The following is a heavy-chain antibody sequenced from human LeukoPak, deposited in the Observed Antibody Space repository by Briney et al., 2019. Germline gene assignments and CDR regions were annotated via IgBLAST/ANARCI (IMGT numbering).Heavy chain of an antibody. J-gene: IGHJ4*02. Sequence: GTSLRLSCAASQFTFSKYAMHWVRQAPGKGLEWVAVISNDGRNKYYADSVKGRFTISRDNSKNTLYLQMNNLRAEDTAVYYCAKASSYSSGSGPDYWGQGTLVTVSS. CDR2: ISNDGRNK. V-gene: IGHV3-30*18. CDR1: QFTFSKYA. D-gene: IGHD6-19*01. CDR3: AKASSYSSGSGPDY.